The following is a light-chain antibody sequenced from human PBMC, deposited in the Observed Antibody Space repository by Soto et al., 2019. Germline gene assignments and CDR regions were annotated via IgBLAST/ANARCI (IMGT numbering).Light chain of an antibody. CDR1: QSVSSRY. V-gene: IGKV3-20*01. Sequence: EIVLTQSPVTLSLSPGERATLSCRASQSVSSRYFAWYQQKPGQAPRLLIYAASSRAAGIPDRFSGSGTGTAFSLTISNLEPEAFAVYYCHQYASSRTFGPGTKVE. CDR3: HQYASSRT. CDR2: AAS. J-gene: IGKJ1*01.